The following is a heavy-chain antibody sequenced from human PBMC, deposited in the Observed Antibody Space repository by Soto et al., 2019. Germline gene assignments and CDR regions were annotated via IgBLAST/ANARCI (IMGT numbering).Heavy chain of an antibody. Sequence: GASVKVSCKASGYTFTSYYMHWVRQAPGQGLEWMGIINPSGGSTSYAQKFQGRVTMTRDTSTSTVYMELSSLRSEDTAVYYCARDTPPDPSLYDSSGYYSISGYYGMDVWGQGTTVTVSS. CDR2: INPSGGST. CDR1: GYTFTSYY. V-gene: IGHV1-46*01. CDR3: ARDTPPDPSLYDSSGYYSISGYYGMDV. D-gene: IGHD3-22*01. J-gene: IGHJ6*02.